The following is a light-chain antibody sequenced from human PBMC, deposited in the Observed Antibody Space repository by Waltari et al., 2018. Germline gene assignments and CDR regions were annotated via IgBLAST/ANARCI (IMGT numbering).Light chain of an antibody. V-gene: IGLV2-14*03. CDR2: DVT. Sequence: QPPLTQPASVSGSVGQSITISCTGTSDDIGPSNFVSWYQQYPGKAPKLIIYDVTDRPSGISHRFSGSKSGNTASLIISGLQDEDEADYHCSSYTSSGTRVFGTGTTVTVL. J-gene: IGLJ1*01. CDR1: SDDIGPSNF. CDR3: SSYTSSGTRV.